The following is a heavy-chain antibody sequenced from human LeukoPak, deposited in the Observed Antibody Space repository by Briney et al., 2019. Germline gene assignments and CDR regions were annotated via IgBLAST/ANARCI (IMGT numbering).Heavy chain of an antibody. Sequence: PGGSLRLSCVASGFTFRSFAMNWVRQAPGKGLEWVSSIRSSGDRTYYADSVKGRFTISRDNSKNTLYLQMNSLRAEDTAVFYCAKAGFGDRWFIDFWGQGVLVTVSS. J-gene: IGHJ4*02. V-gene: IGHV3-23*01. CDR2: IRSSGDRT. CDR1: GFTFRSFA. D-gene: IGHD2-21*02. CDR3: AKAGFGDRWFIDF.